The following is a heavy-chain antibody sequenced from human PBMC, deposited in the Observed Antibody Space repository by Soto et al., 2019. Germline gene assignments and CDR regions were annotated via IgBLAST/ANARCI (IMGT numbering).Heavy chain of an antibody. CDR2: FDPEDGET. CDR1: GYTLTELS. Sequence: ASVKVSCKVSGYTLTELSMHWVRQAPGKGLEWMGGFDPEDGETIYAQKFQGRVTMTEDTSTDTAYMELSSLRSEDTAVYYCATGGDSRSWYCFDYWGQGTLVTVSS. CDR3: ATGGDSRSWYCFDY. V-gene: IGHV1-24*01. D-gene: IGHD6-13*01. J-gene: IGHJ4*02.